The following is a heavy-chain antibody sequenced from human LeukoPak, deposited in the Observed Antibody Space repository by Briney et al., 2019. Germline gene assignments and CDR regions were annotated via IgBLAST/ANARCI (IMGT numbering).Heavy chain of an antibody. Sequence: GGSLRLSCAASGFTFSDYYLSCIRQAPGKGLEWVSYISSDSGSTKYADSVKGRFAISRDNAKNLLFLQMNSLRAEDTAVFLCARSKHHHDTYAFDIWGQGTMVTVSS. V-gene: IGHV3-11*03. CDR1: GFTFSDYY. CDR2: ISSDSGST. CDR3: ARSKHHHDTYAFDI. D-gene: IGHD3-9*01. J-gene: IGHJ3*02.